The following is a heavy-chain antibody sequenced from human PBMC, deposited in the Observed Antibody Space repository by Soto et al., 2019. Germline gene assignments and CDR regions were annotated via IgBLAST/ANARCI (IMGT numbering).Heavy chain of an antibody. CDR3: AKDQVAVAGTYYYYYGMDV. V-gene: IGHV3-23*01. D-gene: IGHD6-19*01. J-gene: IGHJ6*02. Sequence: GGSLRLSCAASGFTFSGYSMNWVRQAPGKGLEWVSAISGSGGSTYYADSVKGRFTISRDNSKNTLYPQMNSLRAEDTAVYYCAKDQVAVAGTYYYYYGMDVWGQWTTVTVSS. CDR1: GFTFSGYS. CDR2: ISGSGGST.